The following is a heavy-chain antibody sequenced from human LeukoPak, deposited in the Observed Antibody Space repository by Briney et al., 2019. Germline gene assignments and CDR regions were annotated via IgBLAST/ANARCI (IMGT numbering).Heavy chain of an antibody. Sequence: PGGSLRLSCTVSGFTSSSYELNWVRQAPGKGLEWVSYISSSGSTKYYADSVRGRFTISRDNVRNSLYLQMNSLRAEDTAVYYCARADPWGFDCWGQGTLVTVSS. D-gene: IGHD7-27*01. CDR3: ARADPWGFDC. CDR2: ISSSGSTK. V-gene: IGHV3-48*03. CDR1: GFTSSSYE. J-gene: IGHJ4*02.